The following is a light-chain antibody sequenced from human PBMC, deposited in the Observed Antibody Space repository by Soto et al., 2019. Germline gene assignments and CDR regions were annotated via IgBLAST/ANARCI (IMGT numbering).Light chain of an antibody. J-gene: IGKJ1*01. CDR2: AAS. Sequence: DIEVTHSPSSLSLSLVDIVTIRCLTSQSIATYLNWYQQKPGKAPKLLIYAASSLQSGVPSRFSGSGSGTEFTLTITSLRPDDFATYYCQQSYSILWTFGQGTKVDIK. CDR3: QQSYSILWT. V-gene: IGKV1-39*01. CDR1: QSIATY.